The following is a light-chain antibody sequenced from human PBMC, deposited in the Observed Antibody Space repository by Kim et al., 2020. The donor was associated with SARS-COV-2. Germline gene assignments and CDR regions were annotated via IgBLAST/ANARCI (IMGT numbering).Light chain of an antibody. V-gene: IGLV1-47*01. CDR2: RDD. CDR1: MSNIGRNF. Sequence: GRRDTNSCSGSMSNIGRNFVSWYQQFPGTAPKVLIYRDDQRPSGVPDRFSASKSGSSASLAISGLRSEDEADYYCASWDDSLIGHVFGGGTQLTVL. CDR3: ASWDDSLIGHV. J-gene: IGLJ2*01.